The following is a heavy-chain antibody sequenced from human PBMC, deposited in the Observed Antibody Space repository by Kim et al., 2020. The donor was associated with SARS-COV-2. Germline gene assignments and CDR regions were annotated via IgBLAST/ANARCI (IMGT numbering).Heavy chain of an antibody. Sequence: ASVKVSCKASGYTFTSYDINWVRQATGQGLEWMGWMNPNSGNTGYAQKFQGRVTMTRNTSISTAYMELSSLRSEDTAVYYCARARPPWKEITIFGVIIDYYYYGMDVWGQGTTVTVSS. J-gene: IGHJ6*02. V-gene: IGHV1-8*01. D-gene: IGHD3-3*01. CDR3: ARARPPWKEITIFGVIIDYYYYGMDV. CDR1: GYTFTSYD. CDR2: MNPNSGNT.